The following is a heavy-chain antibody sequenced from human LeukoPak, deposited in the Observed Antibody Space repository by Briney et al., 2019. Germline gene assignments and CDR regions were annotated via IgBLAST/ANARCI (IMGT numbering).Heavy chain of an antibody. CDR1: GFTFSSYA. Sequence: GGSLRLSCAASGFTFSSYAMSWVRQAPGKGLEWVSAISGSGGSTYYADSVKGRFTISRDNSKNTLYLQMNSLRAEDTAVYYCAKDQTVRGVIIDYFDYWGQGTLVTVSS. CDR3: AKDQTVRGVIIDYFDY. J-gene: IGHJ4*02. CDR2: ISGSGGST. V-gene: IGHV3-23*01. D-gene: IGHD3-10*01.